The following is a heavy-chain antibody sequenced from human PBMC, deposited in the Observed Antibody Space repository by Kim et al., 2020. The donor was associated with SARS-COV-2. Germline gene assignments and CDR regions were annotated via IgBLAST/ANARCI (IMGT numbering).Heavy chain of an antibody. Sequence: GGSLRLSCAGSGFTFSDFAMHWVRRAPGKGLEYVSVTTRSGNGSFYADSVEGRFTISRDNSKNTLYLQMNSLRLDDTSVYYCVRYGRSYGGVLWGQGTLVIVSS. D-gene: IGHD5-18*01. J-gene: IGHJ4*02. CDR1: GFTFSDFA. V-gene: IGHV3-64D*06. CDR3: VRYGRSYGGVL. CDR2: TTRSGNGS.